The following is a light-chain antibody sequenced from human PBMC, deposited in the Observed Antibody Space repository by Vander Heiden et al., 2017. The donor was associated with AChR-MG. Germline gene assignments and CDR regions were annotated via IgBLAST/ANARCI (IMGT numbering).Light chain of an antibody. CDR3: HQYNNWPPWT. CDR1: QSVDTR. CDR2: GAS. J-gene: IGKJ1*01. V-gene: IGKV3D-15*01. Sequence: EIVMTQSPATLSVSPGATATLSCRASQSVDTRLAWYQHKPGQAPRLLIYGASTRATGIPDRFSGSVSGTEFTLTISNLQSEDFAVYYCHQYNNWPPWTFGQGTQVEIK.